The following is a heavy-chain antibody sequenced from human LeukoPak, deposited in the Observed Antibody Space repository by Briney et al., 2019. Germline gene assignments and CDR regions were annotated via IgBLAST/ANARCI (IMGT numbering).Heavy chain of an antibody. D-gene: IGHD3-22*01. CDR3: ARDPATTTGNSDGYFFDP. V-gene: IGHV1-46*04. J-gene: IGHJ5*02. CDR1: GYTFGNYY. CDR2: IDPSVGIT. Sequence: ASVRFPCKASGYTFGNYYMNWLRQAPGQGFDWMVIIDPSVGITTYAQKLQVRVTMTTDTSTSTVYMELSSLRSEDTAVYYCARDPATTTGNSDGYFFDPW.